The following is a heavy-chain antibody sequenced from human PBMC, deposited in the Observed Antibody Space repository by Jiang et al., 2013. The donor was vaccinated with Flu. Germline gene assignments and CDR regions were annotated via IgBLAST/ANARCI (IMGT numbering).Heavy chain of an antibody. CDR2: IYPGDSDT. V-gene: IGHV5-51*01. Sequence: GIIYPGDSDTRYSPSFQGQVTISADKSISTAYLQWSSLKASDTAMYYCARGPRGADAFDIWGQGTMVTVSS. CDR3: ARGPRGADAFDI. J-gene: IGHJ3*02.